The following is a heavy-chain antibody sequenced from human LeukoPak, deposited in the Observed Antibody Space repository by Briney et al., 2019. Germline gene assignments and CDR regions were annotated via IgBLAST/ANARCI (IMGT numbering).Heavy chain of an antibody. CDR1: GFTFSSYA. CDR3: ARDPAPFIAAAGRPYYFDY. D-gene: IGHD6-13*01. V-gene: IGHV3-30-3*01. J-gene: IGHJ4*02. Sequence: GGSLRLSCAASGFTFSSYAMHWVRQAPGKGLEWVAVISYDGSNKYYAVSVKGRFTISRDNSKNTLYLQMNSLRAEDTAVYYCARDPAPFIAAAGRPYYFDYWGQGTLVTVSS. CDR2: ISYDGSNK.